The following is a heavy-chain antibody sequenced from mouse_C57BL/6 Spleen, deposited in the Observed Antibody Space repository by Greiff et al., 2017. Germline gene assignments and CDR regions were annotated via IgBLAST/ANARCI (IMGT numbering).Heavy chain of an antibody. CDR3: ARNYGSSTRGYYFDY. J-gene: IGHJ2*01. D-gene: IGHD1-1*01. Sequence: EVKLMESGPGLVKPSQSLSLTCSVTGYSITSGYYWNWIRQFPGNKLEWMGYISYDGSNNYNPSLKNRISITRDTSKNQFFLKLNSVTTEDTATYYCARNYGSSTRGYYFDYWGQGTTLTVSS. CDR1: GYSITSGYY. CDR2: ISYDGSN. V-gene: IGHV3-6*01.